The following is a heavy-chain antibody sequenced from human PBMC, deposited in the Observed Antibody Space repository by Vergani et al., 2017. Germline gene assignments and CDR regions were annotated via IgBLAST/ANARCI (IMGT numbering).Heavy chain of an antibody. D-gene: IGHD3-22*01. CDR3: AKDSYYYDSSGYFPSDAFYI. CDR1: GFTFSSYA. J-gene: IGHJ3*02. V-gene: IGHV3-23*01. CDR2: ISGSGGST. Sequence: EVQLLESGGGLVQPGGSLRLSCAASGFTFSSYAMSWVRQAPGKGLEWVSAISGSGGSTYYADSVKGRFTISRDNSKNTLSLQMNSLRAEDTAVYYCAKDSYYYDSSGYFPSDAFYIWGQGTMVTVSS.